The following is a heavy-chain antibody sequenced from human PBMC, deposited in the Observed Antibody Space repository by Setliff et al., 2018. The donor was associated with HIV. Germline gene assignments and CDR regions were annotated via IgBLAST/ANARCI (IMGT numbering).Heavy chain of an antibody. CDR3: ARRVLTSSDYFDY. CDR1: GFSLGTTGMC. CDR2: IDWDDDT. V-gene: IGHV2-70*11. J-gene: IGHJ4*02. D-gene: IGHD3-3*01. Sequence: SGPTLVNPTQPLTLTCTVSGFSLGTTGMCVSWIRQPPGKALEWLARIDWDDDTHYNASLKTRLTVSKDTSKNQVVLSLANMDPVDTATYYCARRVLTSSDYFDYWGQGALVTV.